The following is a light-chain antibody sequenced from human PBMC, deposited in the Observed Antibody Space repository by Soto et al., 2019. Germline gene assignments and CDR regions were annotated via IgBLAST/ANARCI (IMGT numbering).Light chain of an antibody. J-gene: IGKJ5*01. CDR1: QSLVHSDGIAY. Sequence: DVVITQSPLSLPFTLLHPSSISCRSNQSLVHSDGIAYFSWFQQRPGRSPRRLIYKVSNRDSGVPARFSGSGSGTDFALKISRVEAEDVGVYYCMQGTHWPITFGQGTRLE. CDR2: KVS. CDR3: MQGTHWPIT. V-gene: IGKV2-30*02.